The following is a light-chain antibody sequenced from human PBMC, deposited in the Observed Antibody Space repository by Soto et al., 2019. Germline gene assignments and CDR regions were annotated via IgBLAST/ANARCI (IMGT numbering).Light chain of an antibody. CDR1: STDVGGYDF. J-gene: IGLJ2*01. CDR2: DVT. V-gene: IGLV2-14*01. Sequence: QSALTQPASASGSPGQSITISCTGTSTDVGGYDFVSWYQHYPGKAHILVTFDVTHRPPGISDRFSGSKSANTASLTISGLQAEDEDFCYVSSYRTRSTLVFGGGTTVTVL. CDR3: SSYRTRSTLV.